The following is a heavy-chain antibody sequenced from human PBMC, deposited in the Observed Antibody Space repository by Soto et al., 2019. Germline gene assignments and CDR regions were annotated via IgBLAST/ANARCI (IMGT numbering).Heavy chain of an antibody. J-gene: IGHJ4*02. CDR2: TNAYSGES. V-gene: IGHV1-18*04. D-gene: IGHD1-1*01. CDR3: PRAERQSCGRLCCYNDDF. CDR1: GYTFNTYF. Sequence: QVQLLQSGSETKKPGASVRISCKVSGYTFNTYFISGVSWVRQAPGQGLAWVGWTNAYSGESNNARRFQGRITLTADQSTSAVYLVMTSLRTDDSAVYLCPRAERQSCGRLCCYNDDFWGQGTLVTVSS.